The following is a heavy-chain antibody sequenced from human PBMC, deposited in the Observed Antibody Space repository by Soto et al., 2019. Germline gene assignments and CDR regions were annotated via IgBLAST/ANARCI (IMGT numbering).Heavy chain of an antibody. D-gene: IGHD2-15*01. J-gene: IGHJ4*02. Sequence: GSLRLCCAASGFTFSSYAMSWVRQAPGKGLEWVSAISGSGAYTYYADSVKGRFTISRDNSKNTLYLQMNSLRAEDTAVYYCAKDVVVVVAATRFDYWGQGALVTVSS. V-gene: IGHV3-23*01. CDR1: GFTFSSYA. CDR2: ISGSGAYT. CDR3: AKDVVVVVAATRFDY.